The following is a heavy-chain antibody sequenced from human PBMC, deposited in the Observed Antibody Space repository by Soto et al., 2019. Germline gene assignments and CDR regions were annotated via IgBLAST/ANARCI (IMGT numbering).Heavy chain of an antibody. Sequence: QVQLVESGGGVVQPGRSLRLSCAASGFTFSSYGMHWVRQAPGKGLEWVAVISYDGSNKYYADSVKGRFTISRDNSKNTLYLQMTSLRAGDPAVYYCAKDPFFDLWGRGTLVTVSS. V-gene: IGHV3-30*18. CDR2: ISYDGSNK. J-gene: IGHJ2*01. CDR3: AKDPFFDL. CDR1: GFTFSSYG.